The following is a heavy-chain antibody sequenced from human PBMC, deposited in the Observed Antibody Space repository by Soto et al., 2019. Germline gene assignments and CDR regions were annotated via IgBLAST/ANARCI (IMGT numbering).Heavy chain of an antibody. CDR3: ARDKGHYCTNGVCYDHYYYYYGMDV. J-gene: IGHJ6*02. CDR2: ISAYNGNT. D-gene: IGHD2-8*01. CDR1: GYTFTSYG. V-gene: IGHV1-18*04. Sequence: ASVKFSCKASGYTFTSYGISWVRQAPGQGLEWMGWISAYNGNTNYAQKLQGRVTMTTDTSTSTAYMEMRSLRSDDTAVYYCARDKGHYCTNGVCYDHYYYYYGMDVWGQGTTVTVSS.